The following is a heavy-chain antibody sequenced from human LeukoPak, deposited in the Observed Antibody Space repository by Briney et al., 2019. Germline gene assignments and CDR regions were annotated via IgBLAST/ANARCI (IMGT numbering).Heavy chain of an antibody. Sequence: ASVKVSCKASGYTFTGYYMHWVRQAPGQGLEWMGWINPNSGGTNYAQKFQGRVTMTRDTSISTAYMELRSLRSDDTAVYYCARSLTMVRGVGFDYWGQGTLVTVSS. V-gene: IGHV1-2*02. CDR3: ARSLTMVRGVGFDY. D-gene: IGHD3-10*01. J-gene: IGHJ4*02. CDR2: INPNSGGT. CDR1: GYTFTGYY.